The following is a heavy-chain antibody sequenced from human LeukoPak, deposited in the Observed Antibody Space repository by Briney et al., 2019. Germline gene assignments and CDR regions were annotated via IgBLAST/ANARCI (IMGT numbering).Heavy chain of an antibody. CDR2: IYPGDSDT. CDR1: GFTFSSYA. CDR3: ARPIAVAGTRGSYYFDY. D-gene: IGHD6-19*01. Sequence: GGSLRLSCAASGFTFSSYAMSWVRQMPGKGLEWMGIIYPGDSDTRYSPSFQGQVTISADKSISTAYLQWSSLKASDTAMYYCARPIAVAGTRGSYYFDYWGQGTLVTVSS. J-gene: IGHJ4*02. V-gene: IGHV5-51*01.